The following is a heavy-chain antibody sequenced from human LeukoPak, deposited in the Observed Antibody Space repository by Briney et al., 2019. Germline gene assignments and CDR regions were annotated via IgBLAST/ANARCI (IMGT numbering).Heavy chain of an antibody. D-gene: IGHD1-26*01. CDR1: GGSISSSNW. CDR2: IYHSGST. CDR3: ARSWDPRLDAFDF. Sequence: PSETLSLTCAVSGGSISSSNWWSWVRQPPGKGLEWIGEIYHSGSTYYSPSLKSRVTISVDTSKNQFSLKLSSVTAADTAVYYCARSWDPRLDAFDFWGQGTMVTVSS. V-gene: IGHV4-4*02. J-gene: IGHJ3*01.